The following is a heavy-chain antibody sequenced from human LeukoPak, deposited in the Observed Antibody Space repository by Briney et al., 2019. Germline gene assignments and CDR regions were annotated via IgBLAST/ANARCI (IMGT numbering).Heavy chain of an antibody. CDR1: GGSFSGYY. CDR2: INHSGST. D-gene: IGHD4-17*01. Sequence: SETLSLTCAVYGGSFSGYYWSWIRQPPGKGLEWIGEINHSGSTNYNPSLKSRVTISVDTSKNQFSLRLSSVTAADTAVYYCARGRLPTPVWGKGTTVTVSS. V-gene: IGHV4-34*01. CDR3: ARGRLPTPV. J-gene: IGHJ6*04.